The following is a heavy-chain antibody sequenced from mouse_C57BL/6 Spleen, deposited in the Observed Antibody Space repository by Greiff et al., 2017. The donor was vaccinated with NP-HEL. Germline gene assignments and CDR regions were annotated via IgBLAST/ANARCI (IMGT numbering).Heavy chain of an antibody. V-gene: IGHV1-52*01. J-gene: IGHJ2*01. Sequence: VQLQQPGAELVRPGSSVKLSCKASGYTFTSYWMHWVKQRPIQGLEWIGNINPSDGGTHYNQKFKDKATLTVDKSSSTAYMQLSSLTSEDSAVYYGARMYYGRSPYDFCYWGQGATLTGAS. CDR2: INPSDGGT. D-gene: IGHD1-1*01. CDR3: ARMYYGRSPYDFCY. CDR1: GYTFTSYW.